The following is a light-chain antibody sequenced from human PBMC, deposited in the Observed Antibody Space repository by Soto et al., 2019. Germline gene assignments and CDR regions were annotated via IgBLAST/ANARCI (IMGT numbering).Light chain of an antibody. CDR2: AAS. J-gene: IGKJ3*01. Sequence: IHLIRSPCSLAASVGDRVTITCRASQGISSYLAWYQQKPAKAPKLLIYAASTLQSGVPSRFSGSGSGTDFTLTISSLQPEDFATYYCQQLNSYPPAFGPGTKVDIK. CDR1: QGISSY. CDR3: QQLNSYPPA. V-gene: IGKV1-9*01.